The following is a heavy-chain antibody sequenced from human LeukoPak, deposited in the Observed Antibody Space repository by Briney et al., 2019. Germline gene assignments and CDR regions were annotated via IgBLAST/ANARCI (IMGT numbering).Heavy chain of an antibody. CDR2: IYYSGST. CDR3: ARRDSRWFDP. CDR1: GYSIKNYY. J-gene: IGHJ5*02. D-gene: IGHD3/OR15-3a*01. Sequence: PSETLSLTCTDSGYSIKNYYWSWIRQSPGKGLEWIGYIYYSGSTNYNPSLKSRVTMSVDTSKTQFSLKLTSVTAADTAVYYCARRDSRWFDPWGQGTLVTVSS. V-gene: IGHV4-59*08.